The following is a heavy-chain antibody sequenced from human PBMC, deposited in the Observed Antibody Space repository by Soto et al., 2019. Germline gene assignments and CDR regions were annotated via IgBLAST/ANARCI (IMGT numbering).Heavy chain of an antibody. V-gene: IGHV3-9*01. J-gene: IGHJ6*02. CDR1: GFTFDDYA. CDR3: AKAIAAADYYYYGMDV. Sequence: PGGSLRLSCAASGFTFDDYAMHWVRQAPGKGLEWVSGISWNSGSIGYADSVKGRFTISRDNAKNSLYLQMNSLRAEDTALYYCAKAIAAADYYYYGMDVWGQGTTVTVSS. CDR2: ISWNSGSI. D-gene: IGHD6-13*01.